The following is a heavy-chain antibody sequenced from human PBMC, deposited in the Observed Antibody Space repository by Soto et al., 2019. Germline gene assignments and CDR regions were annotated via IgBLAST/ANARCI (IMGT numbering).Heavy chain of an antibody. CDR2: ISSSSSTI. Sequence: GGSLRLSCAASGFTFSSYSMNWARQAPGKGLEWVSYISSSSSTIYYADSVKGRFTISRDNAKNSLYLQMNSLRDEDTAVHYCARDSAYPLWFGEFHYHDAFDIWGQGTMVTVSS. CDR1: GFTFSSYS. V-gene: IGHV3-48*02. CDR3: ARDSAYPLWFGEFHYHDAFDI. D-gene: IGHD3-10*01. J-gene: IGHJ3*02.